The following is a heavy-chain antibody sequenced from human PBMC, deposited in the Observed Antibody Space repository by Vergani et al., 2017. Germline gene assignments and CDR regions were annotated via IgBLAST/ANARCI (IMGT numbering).Heavy chain of an antibody. D-gene: IGHD6-19*01. V-gene: IGHV5-51*01. CDR1: GYTFTQYW. CDR3: ARSSTTGWPHFDY. J-gene: IGHJ4*02. CDR2: IHPADSDT. Sequence: EVELVQSGPEMRKPGESLKISCRASGYTFTQYWIGWVRQMPGKGLECLGLIHPADSDTRNSPSFRGQVTLSVDKSINTAFLQWTSLKASDTAIYYCARSSTTGWPHFDYWAQGSLITVSS.